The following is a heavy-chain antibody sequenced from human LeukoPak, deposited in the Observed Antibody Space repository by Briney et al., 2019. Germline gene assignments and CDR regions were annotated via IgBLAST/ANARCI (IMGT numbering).Heavy chain of an antibody. CDR3: ARDSAPRYYYDSSGYPTDY. Sequence: GGSLRLSCAASGNYWMHWVRQVPGKGLVWVSHINSDGSWTSYADSVKGRFTISRDNAKNSLYLQMNSLRAEDTAVYYCARDSAPRYYYDSSGYPTDYWGQGTLVTVSS. D-gene: IGHD3-22*01. CDR1: GNYW. J-gene: IGHJ4*02. CDR2: INSDGSWT. V-gene: IGHV3-74*01.